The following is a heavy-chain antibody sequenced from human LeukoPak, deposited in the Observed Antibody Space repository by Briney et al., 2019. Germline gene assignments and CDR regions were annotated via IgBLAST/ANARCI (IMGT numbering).Heavy chain of an antibody. J-gene: IGHJ4*02. Sequence: GGSLRLSCAASGFTFSSYSMNWVRQAPGKGLEWVSSISSSSSSYIYYADSVKGRFTISRDNAKNSLYLRMNSLRAEDTAVYYCARGGIAELFDYWGQGTLVTVSS. CDR1: GFTFSSYS. CDR2: ISSSSSSYI. D-gene: IGHD6-13*01. CDR3: ARGGIAELFDY. V-gene: IGHV3-21*01.